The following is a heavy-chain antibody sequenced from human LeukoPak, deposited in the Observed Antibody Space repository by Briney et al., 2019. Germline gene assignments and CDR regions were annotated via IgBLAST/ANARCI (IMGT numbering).Heavy chain of an antibody. J-gene: IGHJ4*02. D-gene: IGHD3-10*01. Sequence: PGGSLRLSCAASGFTFSNYAMSWVRRAPGKGLEWVSAISGSGGNTYYADSVKGRFTISRDDSKNTLYLQMNSLRVEDTAVYYCAKDSGYYYGSGSYYFGYWGQGTLVTVSS. CDR1: GFTFSNYA. CDR2: ISGSGGNT. CDR3: AKDSGYYYGSGSYYFGY. V-gene: IGHV3-23*01.